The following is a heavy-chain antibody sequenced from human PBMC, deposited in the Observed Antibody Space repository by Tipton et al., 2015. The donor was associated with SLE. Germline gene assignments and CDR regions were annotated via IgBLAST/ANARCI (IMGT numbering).Heavy chain of an antibody. CDR1: GGSISSSSYY. D-gene: IGHD6-13*01. V-gene: IGHV4-39*07. CDR2: IYYSGST. CDR3: ARHIPGGSSWHYYYYYGMDV. Sequence: TLSLTCTVSGGSISSSSYYWGWIRQPPGKGLEWIGSIYYSGSTYYNPSLKSQVTISVDTSKNQFSLKLSSVTAADTAVYYCARHIPGGSSWHYYYYYGMDVWGQGTTVTVSS. J-gene: IGHJ6*02.